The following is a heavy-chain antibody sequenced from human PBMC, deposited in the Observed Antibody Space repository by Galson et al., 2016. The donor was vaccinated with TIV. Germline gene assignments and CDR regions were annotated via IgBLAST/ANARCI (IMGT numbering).Heavy chain of an antibody. CDR2: IIPILGPT. V-gene: IGHV1-69*06. D-gene: IGHD5-12*01. J-gene: IGHJ3*02. CDR1: GGSFSTYA. Sequence: SVKVSCKVSGGSFSTYAINWVRQAPGQGPEWMGGIIPILGPTKYAQRFQGRVGITADKSTNTAYMDLSSLRSDDTAVYYCARDNQATFGYDDAFDIWGQGTLVTVSS. CDR3: ARDNQATFGYDDAFDI.